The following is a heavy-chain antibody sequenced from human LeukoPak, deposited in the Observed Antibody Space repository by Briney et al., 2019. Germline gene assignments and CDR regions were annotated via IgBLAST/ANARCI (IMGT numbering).Heavy chain of an antibody. CDR1: GGSISSSSYY. Sequence: SETLSLTCTVSGGSISSSSYYWGWIRQPPGKGLEWSGSIYYSGSTYYNPSLKSRVTISVDTSKNQFSLKLSSVTAADTAVYYCARDLPVDWFDPWGQGTLVTVSS. J-gene: IGHJ5*02. CDR2: IYYSGST. CDR3: ARDLPVDWFDP. V-gene: IGHV4-39*07.